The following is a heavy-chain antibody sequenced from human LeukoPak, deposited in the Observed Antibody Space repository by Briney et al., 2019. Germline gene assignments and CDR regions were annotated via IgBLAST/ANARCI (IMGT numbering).Heavy chain of an antibody. CDR2: SYHSEST. J-gene: IGHJ5*01. Sequence: SQTLSLTCTVSGFTISSGGYTWSWLRQPPGKDLEWIGCSYHSESTYYNPSLKSRVTISGDRAKNQVSLQLSCVNAADTAMYYCARGGYCSSTTCPNSNWFDSWGQGTLVTVSS. CDR1: GFTISSGGYT. D-gene: IGHD2-2*01. CDR3: ARGGYCSSTTCPNSNWFDS. V-gene: IGHV4-30-2*01.